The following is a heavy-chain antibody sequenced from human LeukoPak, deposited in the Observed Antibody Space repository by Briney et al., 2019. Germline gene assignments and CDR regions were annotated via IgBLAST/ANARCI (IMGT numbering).Heavy chain of an antibody. J-gene: IGHJ3*02. CDR1: GYSFTIYW. D-gene: IGHD3-22*01. V-gene: IGHV5-51*01. CDR3: ASYGSGYYYYGGAFDI. CDR2: IYPGDSDT. Sequence: GESLKISCKGSGYSFTIYWIGWVRQMPGKGLEWMGIIYPGDSDTRYSPSFQGQVTISADKSISTAYLQWSSLKASDTAMYYCASYGSGYYYYGGAFDIWGQGTMVTVSS.